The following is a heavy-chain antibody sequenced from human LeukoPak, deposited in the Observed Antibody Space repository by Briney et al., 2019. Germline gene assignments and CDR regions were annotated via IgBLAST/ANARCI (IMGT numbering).Heavy chain of an antibody. Sequence: GGSLRLSCAASGFTLSSYAMSWVRQAPGKGLEWVAVISYDGSNKYYADSVKGRFTISRDNSKNTLYLQMNSLRAEDTAVYYCARTLAGFGVVTLPYYYYMDVWGKGTTVTVSS. J-gene: IGHJ6*03. CDR3: ARTLAGFGVVTLPYYYYMDV. CDR1: GFTLSSYA. CDR2: ISYDGSNK. V-gene: IGHV3-30*04. D-gene: IGHD3-3*01.